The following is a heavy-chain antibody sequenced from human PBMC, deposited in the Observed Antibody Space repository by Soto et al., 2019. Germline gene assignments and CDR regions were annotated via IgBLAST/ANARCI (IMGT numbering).Heavy chain of an antibody. CDR2: IYFSGNT. Sequence: PSETLSLTCSVSGASINSGGYYWSWIRQLPGKGLEWIGYIYFSGNTYYNPSLESRVTISLDTSQNQFSLKLHSVIAADTAVYYWASGNAWGVILAYWGQGTLVTVSS. D-gene: IGHD3-16*02. V-gene: IGHV4-31*03. CDR3: ASGNAWGVILAY. CDR1: GASINSGGYY. J-gene: IGHJ4*02.